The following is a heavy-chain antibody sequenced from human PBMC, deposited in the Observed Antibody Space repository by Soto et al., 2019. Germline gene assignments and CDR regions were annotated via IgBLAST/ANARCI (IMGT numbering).Heavy chain of an antibody. D-gene: IGHD6-6*01. V-gene: IGHV4-31*03. Sequence: QVQLQESGPGLVKPSQTLSLTCTVSGGSISSVNFYWNWIRQHPGKGLEWIGFISYSGSTYYNPSLRRRVTISVDTSKDHFSLKLSSVTAADTAVYFCAREEAPRIEGWFDPWGQGTLVTVSS. CDR1: GGSISSVNFY. CDR3: AREEAPRIEGWFDP. J-gene: IGHJ5*02. CDR2: ISYSGST.